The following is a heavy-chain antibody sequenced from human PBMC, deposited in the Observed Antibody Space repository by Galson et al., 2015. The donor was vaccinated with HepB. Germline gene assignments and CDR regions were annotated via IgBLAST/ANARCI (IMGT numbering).Heavy chain of an antibody. D-gene: IGHD5-12*01. Sequence: SLRLSCAASGFTFSSYSMNWVRQAPGKGLEWVSSISSSSSYIYYADSVKGRFTISRDNAKNSLYLQMNSLRAEDTAVYYCARDFPIKYSSWAFDIWGQGTMVTVSS. CDR1: GFTFSSYS. J-gene: IGHJ3*02. V-gene: IGHV3-21*01. CDR2: ISSSSSYI. CDR3: ARDFPIKYSSWAFDI.